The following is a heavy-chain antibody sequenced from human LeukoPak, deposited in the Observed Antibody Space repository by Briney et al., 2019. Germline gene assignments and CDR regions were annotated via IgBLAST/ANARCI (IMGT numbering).Heavy chain of an antibody. D-gene: IGHD5-18*01. CDR2: IYPGDSDT. CDR1: GYSFTSYW. V-gene: IGHV5-51*01. CDR3: ARHKVDTAMGNYFDY. Sequence: GESLKISCKGSGYSFTSYWIGWVRQMPGKGLEWMGIIYPGDSDTRYSPSFQGQVTISADKSISTAYLQWSSLKAPDTAMYYCARHKVDTAMGNYFDYWGQGTLVTVSS. J-gene: IGHJ4*02.